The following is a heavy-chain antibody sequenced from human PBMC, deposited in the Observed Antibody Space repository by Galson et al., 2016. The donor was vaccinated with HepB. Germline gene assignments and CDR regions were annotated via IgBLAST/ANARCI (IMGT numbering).Heavy chain of an antibody. Sequence: SVKVSCTASGYTFPNYYIHWVRQAPGHGLEWIAIINPRGASTTYAQKSQGRVTMTTDTSTSAVFMDLSSLTSDDTAIYYCAGHLYGSGSTINCCYFDLWGRGTLVTVSS. V-gene: IGHV1-46*01. CDR2: INPRGAST. CDR3: AGHLYGSGSTINCCYFDL. J-gene: IGHJ2*01. CDR1: GYTFPNYY. D-gene: IGHD3-10*01.